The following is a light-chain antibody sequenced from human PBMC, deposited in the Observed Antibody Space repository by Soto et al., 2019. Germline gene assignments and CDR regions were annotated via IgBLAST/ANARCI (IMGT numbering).Light chain of an antibody. CDR2: EVV. CDR1: KSDIGVYDF. CDR3: KSYAGSNTYV. Sequence: QSALTQPPSASGSPGQSGTISCTGTKSDIGVYDFVSWYQHHPGKAPRLIIYEVVQRPSGVPDRFSGSKSGNTASLTVSGLQAADEADYFCKSYAGSNTYVFGSGTKVTVL. V-gene: IGLV2-8*01. J-gene: IGLJ1*01.